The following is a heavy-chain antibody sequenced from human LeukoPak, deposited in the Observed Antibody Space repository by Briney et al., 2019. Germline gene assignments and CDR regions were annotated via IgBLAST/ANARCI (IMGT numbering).Heavy chain of an antibody. V-gene: IGHV4-31*03. CDR1: GGSISSGGYY. CDR3: ASSWVRSWFDP. J-gene: IGHJ5*02. D-gene: IGHD4-23*01. CDR2: IYYSGST. Sequence: PSETLSLTCTVSGGSISSGGYYWSWIRQHPGKGLEWIGYIYYSGSTYYNPSLKSRVTISVNTSKNQFSLKLSFVTAADTAVYYCASSWVRSWFDPWGQGTLVTVSS.